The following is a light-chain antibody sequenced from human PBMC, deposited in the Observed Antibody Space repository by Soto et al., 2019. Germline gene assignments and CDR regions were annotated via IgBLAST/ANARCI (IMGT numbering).Light chain of an antibody. Sequence: QSVLTQPASVSGSPGQSITISCTGTSSDVGGYNFVSWYQHHPGTPPKLIIYEVIHRPSGVSNRFSGSKSAITASLTISGLQVEDEADYFCSSYSSTTTREVFGTGTQLTVL. CDR1: SSDVGGYNF. V-gene: IGLV2-14*01. CDR2: EVI. CDR3: SSYSSTTTREV. J-gene: IGLJ1*01.